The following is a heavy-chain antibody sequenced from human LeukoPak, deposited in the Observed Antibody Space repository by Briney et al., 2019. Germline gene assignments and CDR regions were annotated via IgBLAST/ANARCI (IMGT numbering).Heavy chain of an antibody. CDR3: ARGGYSYGPPDWYFDL. J-gene: IGHJ2*01. CDR2: INPSGGST. V-gene: IGHV1-46*01. CDR1: GYTFTSYY. D-gene: IGHD5-18*01. Sequence: GASVKVSCKASGYTFTSYYMHWVRQAPGQGLEWMGIINPSGGSTSYAQKFQGRVTMTRDMSKSTVYMELSSLRSEDTAVYYCARGGYSYGPPDWYFDLWGRGTLVTVSS.